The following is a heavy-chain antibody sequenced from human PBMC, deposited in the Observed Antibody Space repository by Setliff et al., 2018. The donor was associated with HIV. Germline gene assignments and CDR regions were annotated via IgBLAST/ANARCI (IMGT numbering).Heavy chain of an antibody. V-gene: IGHV4-39*01. CDR3: ARQTWEYYDTLTGYYRSPKNFDS. CDR2: ISYTGST. D-gene: IGHD3-9*01. Sequence: LSLTCTVPGGSTNRSNYYWGWIRQPPGKGLEWIGTISYTGSTYYDPSLKSRVTISLDTSKNQFFLKLSSVTAPDTAIYYCARQTWEYYDTLTGYYRSPKNFDSWGQGTQVTVSS. CDR1: GGSTNRSNYY. J-gene: IGHJ4*02.